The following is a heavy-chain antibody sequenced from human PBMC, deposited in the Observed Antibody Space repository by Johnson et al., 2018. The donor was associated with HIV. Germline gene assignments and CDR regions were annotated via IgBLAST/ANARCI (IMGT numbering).Heavy chain of an antibody. Sequence: QVQLVESGGGVVQPGRSLRLSCAASGFNFDDYAMHWVRQAPGKGLEWVAVISYDGSNKYYADSVKGRFTISRDNSKNTLYLQMNSLRAEDTAVYYCAKEASGWYHAGDAFDIWGQGTMVTVSS. V-gene: IGHV3-30*18. J-gene: IGHJ3*02. CDR1: GFNFDDYA. CDR3: AKEASGWYHAGDAFDI. CDR2: ISYDGSNK. D-gene: IGHD6-19*01.